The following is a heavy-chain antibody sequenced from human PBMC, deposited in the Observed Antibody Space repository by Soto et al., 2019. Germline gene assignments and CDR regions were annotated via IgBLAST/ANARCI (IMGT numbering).Heavy chain of an antibody. D-gene: IGHD2-2*01. J-gene: IGHJ3*02. Sequence: SETLSLTCTVSGGSISSYYWSWVRQPPGKGLEWIGYIYYSGSTNYNPSLKSRVTISVDTSKNQFSLKLSSVTAADTAVYYCARDRGVYCSSTSCYPAIDAFDIWRQGTMVTVSS. V-gene: IGHV4-59*01. CDR3: ARDRGVYCSSTSCYPAIDAFDI. CDR1: GGSISSYY. CDR2: IYYSGST.